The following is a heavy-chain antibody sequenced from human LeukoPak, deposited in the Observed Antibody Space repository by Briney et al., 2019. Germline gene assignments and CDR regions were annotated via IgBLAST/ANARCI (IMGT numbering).Heavy chain of an antibody. CDR2: IKQDGSEK. CDR1: GFTFSSYW. J-gene: IGHJ6*03. D-gene: IGHD3-3*01. Sequence: GGSLRLSCAASGFTFSSYWMSWVRQAPGKGLEWVANIKQDGSEKYYVDSVKGRFTISRDNAKNSLYLQMNSLRAEDTAVYYCAREYLEWLVYYYYYMDVWGKGTTVTVSS. CDR3: AREYLEWLVYYYYYMDV. V-gene: IGHV3-7*01.